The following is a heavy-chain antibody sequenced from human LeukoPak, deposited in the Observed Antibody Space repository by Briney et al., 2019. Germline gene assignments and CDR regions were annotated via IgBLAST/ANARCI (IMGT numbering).Heavy chain of an antibody. CDR1: GGPINSYY. J-gene: IGHJ4*02. CDR2: IYYSGRT. Sequence: SETLSLTCTVSGGPINSYYWSWIRQSPGKGLEWIGYIYYSGRTNYNPSLKSRVTISVDTSKNQFSLNLSSVTAADTAVYYCARSSGFIVFDYWGQGTLVTVSS. D-gene: IGHD2-15*01. V-gene: IGHV4-59*01. CDR3: ARSSGFIVFDY.